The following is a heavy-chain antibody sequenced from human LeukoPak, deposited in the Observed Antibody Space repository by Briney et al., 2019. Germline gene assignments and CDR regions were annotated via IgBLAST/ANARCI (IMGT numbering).Heavy chain of an antibody. CDR2: ISSSSSYI. CDR3: ARLGGIVVVPAAMFDY. V-gene: IGHV3-21*01. Sequence: GGSLRLFCAASGFTFSSYSMNWVRQAPGKGLEWVSSISSSSSYIYYADSVKGRFTISRDNAKNSLYLQMNSLRAEDTAVYYCARLGGIVVVPAAMFDYWGQGILVTVSS. D-gene: IGHD2-2*01. CDR1: GFTFSSYS. J-gene: IGHJ4*02.